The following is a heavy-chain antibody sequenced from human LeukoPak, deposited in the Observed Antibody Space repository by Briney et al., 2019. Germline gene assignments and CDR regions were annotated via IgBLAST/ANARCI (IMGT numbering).Heavy chain of an antibody. V-gene: IGHV1-69*02. CDR2: IIPILGIA. CDR3: AAGTQGGDWFDP. J-gene: IGHJ5*02. CDR1: GGTFSSYT. D-gene: IGHD1-7*01. Sequence: ASVKVSCKASGGTFSSYTISWVRQAPGQGLEWMGRIIPILGIANYAQKFQERVTITRDMSTSTAYMELSSLRSEDTAVYYCAAGTQGGDWFDPWGQGTLVTVSS.